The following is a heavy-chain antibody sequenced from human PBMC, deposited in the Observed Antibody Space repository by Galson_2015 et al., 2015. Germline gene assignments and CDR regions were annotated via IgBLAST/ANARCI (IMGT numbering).Heavy chain of an antibody. Sequence: SLRLSCAASGFTFSSYAMSWVRQAPGKGLEWVSDISRSGGSTYYADSVKGRFTISRDNSKNTLYLQMNSLRAEDTAVYYCAKGTRSGWFSLSVGDDKPYFDYWGQGTLVTVSS. CDR2: ISRSGGST. D-gene: IGHD6-19*01. CDR3: AKGTRSGWFSLSVGDDKPYFDY. V-gene: IGHV3-23*01. CDR1: GFTFSSYA. J-gene: IGHJ4*02.